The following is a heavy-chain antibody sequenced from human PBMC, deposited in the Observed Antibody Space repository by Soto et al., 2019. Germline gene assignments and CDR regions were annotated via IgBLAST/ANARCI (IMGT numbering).Heavy chain of an antibody. D-gene: IGHD3-10*01. V-gene: IGHV3-30-3*01. CDR3: ARDRGITMVRGVTENLNWFDP. CDR1: GFTFSSYA. CDR2: ISYDGSNK. Sequence: GGSLRLSCAASGFTFSSYAMHWVRQAPGKGLEWVAVISYDGSNKYYADSVKGRFTISRDNSKNTLYLQMNSLRAEDTAVYYCARDRGITMVRGVTENLNWFDPWGQGTLVTVSS. J-gene: IGHJ5*02.